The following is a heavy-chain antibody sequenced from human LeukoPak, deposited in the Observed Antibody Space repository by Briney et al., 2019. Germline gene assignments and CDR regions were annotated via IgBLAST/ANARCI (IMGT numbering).Heavy chain of an antibody. J-gene: IGHJ4*02. CDR1: GGSISSDY. D-gene: IGHD3-22*01. CDR3: ARRLVRSDYYSDYS. V-gene: IGHV4-59*08. CDR2: IYYSGIT. Sequence: SETLSLTCTVSGGSISSDYWSWIRQPPGKGLEWIGYIYYSGITYCNPSLKGRVTISVGTSKNQFSLKLSSVTAADTAIYYRARRLVRSDYYSDYSWGQGALVTVSS.